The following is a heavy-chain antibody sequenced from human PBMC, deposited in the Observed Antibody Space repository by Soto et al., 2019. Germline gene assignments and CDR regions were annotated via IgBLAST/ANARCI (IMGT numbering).Heavy chain of an antibody. CDR3: ARGRYNNAFDY. J-gene: IGHJ4*02. CDR1: GGSIISGDYY. CDR2: IYYSGST. Sequence: SETLSLTCTFSGGSIISGDYYWSWIRQPPGKGLEWIGYIYYSGSTYYNPSLKSRVTISVDTSKNQFSLKLSSVTAADTAVYYCARGRYNNAFDYWGQGTLVTVSS. V-gene: IGHV4-30-4*01. D-gene: IGHD5-18*01.